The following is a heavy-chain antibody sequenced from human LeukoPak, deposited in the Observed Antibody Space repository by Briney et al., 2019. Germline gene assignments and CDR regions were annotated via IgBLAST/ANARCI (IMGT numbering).Heavy chain of an antibody. D-gene: IGHD3-22*01. Sequence: ASVKVSCKASGYTFTSYDINWVRQATGQGLEWMGWMNPNSGNTGYTQKFQGRLTMTRNISANTAHMELSSLRSEDTAVYYCARGLSPYYYDNSVKNDAFDIWGQGTMVTVSS. CDR1: GYTFTSYD. CDR3: ARGLSPYYYDNSVKNDAFDI. J-gene: IGHJ3*02. V-gene: IGHV1-8*01. CDR2: MNPNSGNT.